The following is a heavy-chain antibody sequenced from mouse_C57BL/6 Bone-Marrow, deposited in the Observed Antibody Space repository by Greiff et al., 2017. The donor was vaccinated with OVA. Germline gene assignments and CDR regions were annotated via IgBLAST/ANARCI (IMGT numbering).Heavy chain of an antibody. D-gene: IGHD4-1*01. V-gene: IGHV12-3*01. CDR3: AGGLAWFAY. J-gene: IGHJ3*01. CDR1: GFPITSGYY. Sequence: QLVESGPGLVKPSQSLFLTCSITGFPITSGYYWIWIRQSPGKPLEWMGYITHSGETFYNPSLQSPISITRETSKNQFFLQLNSVTAEDTAMYYCAGGLAWFAYWGQGTLVTVSA. CDR2: ITHSGET.